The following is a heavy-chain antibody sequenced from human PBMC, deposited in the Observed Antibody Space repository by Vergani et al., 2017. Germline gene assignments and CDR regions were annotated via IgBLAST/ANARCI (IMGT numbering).Heavy chain of an antibody. J-gene: IGHJ4*02. D-gene: IGHD5-18*01. Sequence: QVQLVQSGAEVKKPGASVKVSCKASGYTFTSYYMHWVRQAPGQGLEWMGIINPSGGSTSYAQKFQGRVTMTRDTSTSTVYMELSSLRSEDTAVYYCARVRYDSGSSYGSEALNYFDYWGQGTLVTVSS. CDR3: ARVRYDSGSSYGSEALNYFDY. CDR2: INPSGGST. V-gene: IGHV1-46*01. CDR1: GYTFTSYY.